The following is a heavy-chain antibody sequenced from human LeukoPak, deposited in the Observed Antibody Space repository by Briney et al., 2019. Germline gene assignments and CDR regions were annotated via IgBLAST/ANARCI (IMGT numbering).Heavy chain of an antibody. J-gene: IGHJ1*01. CDR2: IYYSGST. V-gene: IGHV4-59*01. CDR3: ARGTYYDIFLQH. Sequence: PSETLSLTCTVSGGSISSYYWSWIRQPPGKGLEWIGYIYYSGSTNYNPPLKSRVTISVDTSKNQFSLKLSSVTAADTAVYYCARGTYYDIFLQHWGQGTLVTVSS. CDR1: GGSISSYY. D-gene: IGHD3-9*01.